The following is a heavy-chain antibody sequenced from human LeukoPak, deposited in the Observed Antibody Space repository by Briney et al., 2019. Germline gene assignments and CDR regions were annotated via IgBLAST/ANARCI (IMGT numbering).Heavy chain of an antibody. V-gene: IGHV4-61*02. CDR3: ARLVVRPNWFDP. D-gene: IGHD3-16*01. J-gene: IGHJ5*02. CDR1: GGSISSGSYY. CDR2: IYTSGST. Sequence: SETLSLTCTVSGGSISSGSYYWSWIRQPAGKGLEWIGRIYTSGSTNYNPSLKSRVTISVDTSKNQFSLKLSSVTAADTAVYYCARLVVRPNWFDPWGQGTLVTVSS.